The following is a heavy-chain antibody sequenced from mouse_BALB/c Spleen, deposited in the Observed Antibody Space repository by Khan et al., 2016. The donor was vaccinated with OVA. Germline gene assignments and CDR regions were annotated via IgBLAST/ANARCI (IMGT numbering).Heavy chain of an antibody. J-gene: IGHJ4*01. CDR1: GYSITSDFA. CDR3: SRELERCLMDY. Sequence: EVPLQESGPGLVKPSQSLSLTCTVTGYSITSDFAWNWIRQFPGNKLQWMGYISYSGSISYNPPPKSRISIIRDTPKNQFFMLLNSVTTEDTASYYCSRELERCLMDYWGQGTSVTVSS. CDR2: ISYSGSI. V-gene: IGHV3-2*02.